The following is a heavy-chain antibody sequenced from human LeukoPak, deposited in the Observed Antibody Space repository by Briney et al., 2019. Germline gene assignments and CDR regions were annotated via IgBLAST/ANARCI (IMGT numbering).Heavy chain of an antibody. Sequence: ASVKVSCKTSGYTFTDYYIHWVRQAPGQGPEWMGWINPDSGGTNFAQKFQGRVTMTRDTSISTAYMELTSLRSDDTALYYCARDVGITVADSFDPWGQGTLVTVSS. CDR2: INPDSGGT. D-gene: IGHD6-13*01. CDR1: GYTFTDYY. V-gene: IGHV1-2*02. J-gene: IGHJ5*02. CDR3: ARDVGITVADSFDP.